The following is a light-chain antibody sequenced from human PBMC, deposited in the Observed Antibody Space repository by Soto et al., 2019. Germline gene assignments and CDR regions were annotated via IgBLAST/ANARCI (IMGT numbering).Light chain of an antibody. V-gene: IGKV3-15*01. Sequence: EIVMTQSPATLSVSPGERATLSCRASQSVSSNLAWYQQKPGQAPRLLIYGASTRATGIPARFSGSGSGTEFTLTISSLQSEDFAVYYCQQHNNWPRAFGPATKVDIK. CDR1: QSVSSN. CDR3: QQHNNWPRA. J-gene: IGKJ1*01. CDR2: GAS.